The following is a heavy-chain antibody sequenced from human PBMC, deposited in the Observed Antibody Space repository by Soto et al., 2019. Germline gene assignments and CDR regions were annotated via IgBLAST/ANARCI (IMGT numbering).Heavy chain of an antibody. CDR2: IYYSGIT. J-gene: IGHJ4*02. D-gene: IGHD6-25*01. Sequence: QVQLQESGPGLVKPSQTLSLTCTVSGGSISSGGYYWSWIRQHPGKGLEWIGYIYYSGITYYNPSLWGRLTLSVATSKSQHFLRLSYVTAADTAVYYCARVSNHVVRGGAAGSDYWRQGTLVTVSS. CDR1: GGSISSGGYY. CDR3: ARVSNHVVRGGAAGSDY. V-gene: IGHV4-31*03.